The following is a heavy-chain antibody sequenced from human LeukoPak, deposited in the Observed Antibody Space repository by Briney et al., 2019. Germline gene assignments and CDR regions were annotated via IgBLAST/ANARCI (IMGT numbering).Heavy chain of an antibody. J-gene: IGHJ3*02. CDR1: GFTFSGSA. CDR2: IRSKANSYAT. Sequence: GGSLRLSCAASGFTFSGSAMHWVRQASGKGLEWVGRIRSKANSYATAYAASVKGRFTISRDDSKNTAYLQMNSLRAEDTAVYYCAKDFVLVSRTDAFDIWGQGTMVTVSS. V-gene: IGHV3-73*01. D-gene: IGHD3-22*01. CDR3: AKDFVLVSRTDAFDI.